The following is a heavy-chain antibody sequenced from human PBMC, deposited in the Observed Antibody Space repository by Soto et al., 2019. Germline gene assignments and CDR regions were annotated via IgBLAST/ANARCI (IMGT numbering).Heavy chain of an antibody. Sequence: QITLKESGPTRVKPTQTLTLTCNFSGFSLDTSGVGVGWIGQPPGKALEWLVLIYWDDDKRYSPSLKSRLTITKDTSKNEVVLIMIDMDPVDTATYYCAYRALYSGSYWDGGYFDYWGQGTLVTVSS. D-gene: IGHD1-26*01. CDR1: GFSLDTSGVG. CDR3: AYRALYSGSYWDGGYFDY. V-gene: IGHV2-5*02. CDR2: IYWDDDK. J-gene: IGHJ4*02.